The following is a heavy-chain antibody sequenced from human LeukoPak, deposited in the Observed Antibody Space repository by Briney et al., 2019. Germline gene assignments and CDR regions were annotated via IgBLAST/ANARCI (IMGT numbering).Heavy chain of an antibody. CDR2: IIPIFGTA. CDR1: GGTFSGYA. J-gene: IGHJ4*02. D-gene: IGHD5-18*01. CDR3: ARVDTAMVTIGGFDY. Sequence: SVKVSCKASGGTFSGYAISWVRQAPGQGLEWMGGIIPIFGTANFAQKFQGRVTITADESTSTAYMELSSLRSEDTAVYYCARVDTAMVTIGGFDYWGQGTLVTVSS. V-gene: IGHV1-69*13.